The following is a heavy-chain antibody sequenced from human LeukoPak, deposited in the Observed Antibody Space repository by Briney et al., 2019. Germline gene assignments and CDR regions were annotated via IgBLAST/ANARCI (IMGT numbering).Heavy chain of an antibody. CDR3: ARGTTIFGVVTAPYYYYMDV. J-gene: IGHJ6*03. Sequence: SVKVSCKASGGTFSSYAISWVRQAPGQGLEWMGGIIPIFGTANYAQKFQGRVTITTDESTSTAYMEVSSLRSEDTAVYYCARGTTIFGVVTAPYYYYMDVWGKGTTVTVSS. D-gene: IGHD3-3*01. CDR2: IIPIFGTA. CDR1: GGTFSSYA. V-gene: IGHV1-69*05.